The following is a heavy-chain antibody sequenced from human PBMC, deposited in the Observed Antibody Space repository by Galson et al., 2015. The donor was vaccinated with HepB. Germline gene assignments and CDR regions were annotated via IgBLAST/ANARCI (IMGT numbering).Heavy chain of an antibody. CDR3: ARAKEGRGYFDY. V-gene: IGHV4-4*02. Sequence: VSGDSISNDRWWSWVRQPPGEGLEWIGEAYHSGGTNYRPSLKSRVTISVDKSKNQFSLKLTSVTAADTAVCYCARAKEGRGYFDYWGQGTLVTVSS. D-gene: IGHD3-10*01. CDR1: GDSISNDRW. J-gene: IGHJ4*02. CDR2: AYHSGGT.